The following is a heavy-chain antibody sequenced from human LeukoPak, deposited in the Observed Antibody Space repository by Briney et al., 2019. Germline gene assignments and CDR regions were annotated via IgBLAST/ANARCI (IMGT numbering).Heavy chain of an antibody. J-gene: IGHJ5*01. CDR3: ARSRQASGLFNS. Sequence: SETLSLTCTVSGYAITSGGFSWNWIRQPPGKGLEWIGCIYDRGPAYYNPSLKSRFTISVDRPKNQFFLNVTSLTAADTAVYYCARSRQASGLFNSWGQGTLVVISS. CDR2: IYDRGPA. CDR1: GYAITSGGFS. V-gene: IGHV4-30-2*01. D-gene: IGHD3-10*01.